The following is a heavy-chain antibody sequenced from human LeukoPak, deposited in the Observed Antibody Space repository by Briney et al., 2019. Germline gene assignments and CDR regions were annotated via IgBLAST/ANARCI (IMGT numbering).Heavy chain of an antibody. CDR2: ISSSSSYI. CDR1: GFTFSSYS. CDR3: ARDSGDSSGYYDAFDI. J-gene: IGHJ3*02. D-gene: IGHD3-22*01. Sequence: GGSLRLSCAASGFTFSSYSMNWVRQAPGKGLEWVSSISSSSSYIYYADSVKGRFTISRDNAKNSLYLQMNSLRAEDTAVYYCARDSGDSSGYYDAFDIWGRGTMVTVSS. V-gene: IGHV3-21*01.